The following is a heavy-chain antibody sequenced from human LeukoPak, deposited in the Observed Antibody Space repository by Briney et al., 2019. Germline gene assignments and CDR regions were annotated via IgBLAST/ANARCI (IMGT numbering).Heavy chain of an antibody. CDR3: ARGGGSSVVAYYFDY. J-gene: IGHJ4*02. D-gene: IGHD5/OR15-5a*01. CDR1: GYTFTGYY. V-gene: IGHV1-8*03. Sequence: ASVKVSCKASGYTFTGYYMHWVRQATGQGLEWMGWMNPNSGNTGYAQKFQGRVTITRNTSISTAYMELSSLRSEDTAVYYCARGGGSSVVAYYFDYWGQGTLVTVSS. CDR2: MNPNSGNT.